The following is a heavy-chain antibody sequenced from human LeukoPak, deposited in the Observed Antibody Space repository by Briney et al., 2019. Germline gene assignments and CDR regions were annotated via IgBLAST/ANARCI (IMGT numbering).Heavy chain of an antibody. D-gene: IGHD3-22*01. J-gene: IGHJ4*02. V-gene: IGHV1-18*01. CDR1: GYTFTSYG. Sequence: ASVKVSCKASGYTFTSYGTSWVRQAPGQGLEWMGWISAYNGNTNYAQKLQGRVTMTTDTSTSTAYMELRSLRSDDTAVYYCARVYKDSSGYYYVPYYFDYWGQGTLVTVSS. CDR2: ISAYNGNT. CDR3: ARVYKDSSGYYYVPYYFDY.